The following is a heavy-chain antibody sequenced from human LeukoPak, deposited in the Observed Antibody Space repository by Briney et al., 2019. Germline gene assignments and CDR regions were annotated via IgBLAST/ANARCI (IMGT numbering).Heavy chain of an antibody. CDR1: GYTFTSYA. D-gene: IGHD3-9*01. V-gene: IGHV1-3*01. CDR3: ARDLGRLRYFDWYFDP. Sequence: ASVKVSCKASGYTFTSYAMHLVRQAPGQRLEWMGWINAGNGNTKYSQKFQGRVTITRDTSASTAYMELSSLRSEDTAVYYCARDLGRLRYFDWYFDPWGQGTLVTVSS. J-gene: IGHJ5*02. CDR2: INAGNGNT.